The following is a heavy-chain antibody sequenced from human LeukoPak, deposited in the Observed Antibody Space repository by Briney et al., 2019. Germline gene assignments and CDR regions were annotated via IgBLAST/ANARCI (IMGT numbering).Heavy chain of an antibody. D-gene: IGHD5-12*01. CDR1: GFTFSSYA. V-gene: IGHV3-23*01. CDR2: ISGSGGST. CDR3: AKMVTRDIVEDY. J-gene: IGHJ4*02. Sequence: PGGSLRLSCAASGFTFSSYAMSWVRQAPGKGLEGVSAISGSGGSTYYADSVKGRFTISRDNSKNTLYLQMNSLRAEDTAVYYCAKMVTRDIVEDYWGQGTLVTVSS.